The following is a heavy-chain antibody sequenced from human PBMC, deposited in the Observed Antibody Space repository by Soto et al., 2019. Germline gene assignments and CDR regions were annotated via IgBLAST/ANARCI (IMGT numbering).Heavy chain of an antibody. D-gene: IGHD3-22*01. J-gene: IGHJ3*01. CDR2: ISSNGGST. CDR1: GFTFSSYA. CDR3: VKGVKGSTLIPYYYDSRGYYYDASNL. Sequence: LRLSCSASGFTFSSYAMHWVRQAPGKGLEYVSVISSNGGSTYHADSVKGRFTISRDNSKNTLYLQMSSLRAEDTAVYYCVKGVKGSTLIPYYYDSRGYYYDASNLWGQGTKVPVSS. V-gene: IGHV3-64D*06.